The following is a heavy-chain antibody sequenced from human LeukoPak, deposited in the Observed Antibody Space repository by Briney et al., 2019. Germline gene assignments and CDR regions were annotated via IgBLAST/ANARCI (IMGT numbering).Heavy chain of an antibody. Sequence: SVKVSCKASGGTFSSYAISRVRQAPGQGLEWMGGIIPIFGTANYAQKFQGRVTITADESTSTAYMELSSLRSEDTAVYYCARGEEQLVPLGYWGQGTLVTVSS. J-gene: IGHJ4*02. CDR2: IIPIFGTA. V-gene: IGHV1-69*13. D-gene: IGHD6-6*01. CDR1: GGTFSSYA. CDR3: ARGEEQLVPLGY.